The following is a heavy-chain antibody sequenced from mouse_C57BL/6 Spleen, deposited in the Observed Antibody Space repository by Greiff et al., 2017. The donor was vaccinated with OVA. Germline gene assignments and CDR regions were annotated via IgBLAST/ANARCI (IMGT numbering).Heavy chain of an antibody. V-gene: IGHV1-85*01. J-gene: IGHJ2*01. D-gene: IGHD4-1*01. Sequence: VQLQESGPELVKPGASVKLSCKASGYTITSYDINWVKQRPGQGLEWIGWIYPRDGSTKYNEKFKGKATLTVETSSSTAYMELHSLTSEDSAVYFCAREANWAFDYWGQGTTLTVSS. CDR1: GYTITSYD. CDR2: IYPRDGST. CDR3: AREANWAFDY.